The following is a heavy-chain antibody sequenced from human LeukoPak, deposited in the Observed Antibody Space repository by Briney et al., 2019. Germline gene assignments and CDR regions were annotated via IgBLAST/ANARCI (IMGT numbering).Heavy chain of an antibody. CDR1: GFTFSIYA. Sequence: GGSLRLSCAASGFTFSIYAMSWVRQAPGKGPEWVPAISASDRSTYYADSVKGRLTISRDNSKNTLYRQMNSLRAEDTAVYYCAKDRAYSFDYWGQGTLVTVSS. V-gene: IGHV3-23*01. D-gene: IGHD5-18*01. J-gene: IGHJ4*02. CDR3: AKDRAYSFDY. CDR2: ISASDRST.